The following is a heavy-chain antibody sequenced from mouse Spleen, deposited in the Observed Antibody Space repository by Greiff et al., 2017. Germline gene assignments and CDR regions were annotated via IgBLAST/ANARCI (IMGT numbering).Heavy chain of an antibody. V-gene: IGHV3-2*02. D-gene: IGHD1-1*01. CDR3: ASVDGPPAWFAY. J-gene: IGHJ3*01. CDR2: ISYSGST. CDR1: GYSITSDYA. Sequence: EVQLQESGPGLVKPSQSLSLTCTVTGYSITSDYAWNWIRQFPGNKLEWMGYISYSGSTSYNPSLKSRISITRDTSKNQFFLQLNSVTTEDTATYYCASVDGPPAWFAYWGQGTLVTVSA.